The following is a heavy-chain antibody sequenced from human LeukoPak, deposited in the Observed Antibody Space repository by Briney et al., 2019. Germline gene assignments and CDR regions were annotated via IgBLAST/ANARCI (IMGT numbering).Heavy chain of an antibody. Sequence: SETLSLTCTVSGGSISSYYWSWIRQPPGKGLEWIGYIYYSGSTNYNPSLKSRVAISVDTSKNQFSLKLSSVTAADTAVYYCARAGIAAAGIDGPLDPWGQGTLVTVSS. V-gene: IGHV4-59*01. CDR3: ARAGIAAAGIDGPLDP. D-gene: IGHD6-13*01. J-gene: IGHJ5*02. CDR1: GGSISSYY. CDR2: IYYSGST.